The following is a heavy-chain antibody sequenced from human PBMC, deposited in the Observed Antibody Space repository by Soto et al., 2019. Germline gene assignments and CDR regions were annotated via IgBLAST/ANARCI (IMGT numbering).Heavy chain of an antibody. CDR1: GFTFSSYS. CDR3: ARDLLDNLLVNHDAFDI. J-gene: IGHJ3*02. V-gene: IGHV3-21*01. Sequence: GGSLRLSCAASGFTFSSYSMNWVRQAPGKGLEWVSSISSSSSYIYYADSVKGRFTISRDNAKNSLYLQMNSLRAEDTAVYYCARDLLDNLLVNHDAFDIWGQGTMVTVSS. D-gene: IGHD3-9*01. CDR2: ISSSSSYI.